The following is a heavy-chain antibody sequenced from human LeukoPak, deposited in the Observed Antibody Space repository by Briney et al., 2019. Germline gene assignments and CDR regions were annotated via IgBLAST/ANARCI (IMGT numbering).Heavy chain of an antibody. V-gene: IGHV1-2*02. CDR3: ARDPPLYPVVGRPRNWFDP. Sequence: ASVKVSCKASGYTFTGYYMHWVRQAPGQGLEWMGWINPNSGGTNYAQKFQGRVTMTRDTSISTAYMELSRLRSDDTGVYYCARDPPLYPVVGRPRNWFDPWGQGTLVTVSS. CDR1: GYTFTGYY. D-gene: IGHD2-15*01. J-gene: IGHJ5*02. CDR2: INPNSGGT.